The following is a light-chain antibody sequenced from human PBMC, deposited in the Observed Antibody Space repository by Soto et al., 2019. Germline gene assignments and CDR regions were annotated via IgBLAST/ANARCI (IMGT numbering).Light chain of an antibody. J-gene: IGLJ1*01. CDR3: TSYTTSSTYV. Sequence: QSVLTQPASVSGSPGQSITISCTGTSSDVGNYIYVFWFQQHPGKAPKLIISEVSNRPSGVSSRFSGSKSGNTASLTISGLQAEDGAHYYCTSYTTSSTYVFGTGTKVTVL. V-gene: IGLV2-14*01. CDR1: SSDVGNYIY. CDR2: EVS.